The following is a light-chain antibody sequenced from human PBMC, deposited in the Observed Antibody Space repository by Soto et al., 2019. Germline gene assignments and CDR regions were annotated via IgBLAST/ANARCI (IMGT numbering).Light chain of an antibody. J-gene: IGKJ5*01. CDR2: GAS. CDR3: QQRDKWPIT. Sequence: EIVMTQSPATLSVSPGERATLSRRASQSVSSNLAWYQQKPGQAPGLLIYGASNRATGIPARFSGSGSGTDFTLTISSLEPEDFALYYCQQRDKWPITFGQGTRLEIK. V-gene: IGKV3-11*01. CDR1: QSVSSN.